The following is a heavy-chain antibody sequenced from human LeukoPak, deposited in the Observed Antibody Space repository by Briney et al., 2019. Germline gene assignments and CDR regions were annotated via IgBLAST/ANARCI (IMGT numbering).Heavy chain of an antibody. CDR3: ARDRAESNWTNHTLFDS. Sequence: GGSLRLSCEASGFTFRDHWMNWVRQVPGKGLVWVSRINGYETSTAYADSVKGRFTISRDNARNTLYLQMNSLRVEDTAIYYCARDRAESNWTNHTLFDSWGQGTPVTVSS. V-gene: IGHV3-74*01. CDR2: INGYETST. J-gene: IGHJ4*02. D-gene: IGHD1/OR15-1a*01. CDR1: GFTFRDHW.